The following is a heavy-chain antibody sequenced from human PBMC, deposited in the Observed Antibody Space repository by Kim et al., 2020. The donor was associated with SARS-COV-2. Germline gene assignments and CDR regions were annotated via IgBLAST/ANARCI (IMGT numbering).Heavy chain of an antibody. V-gene: IGHV1-69*13. D-gene: IGHD6-13*01. J-gene: IGHJ1*01. Sequence: SVKVSCKASGGTFSSYAISWVRQAPGQGLEWMGGIIPIFGTANYAQKFQGRVTITADESTSTAYMELSSLRSEDTAVYYCARVENGIAAAGIPAEYFQHWGQGTLVTVSS. CDR1: GGTFSSYA. CDR3: ARVENGIAAAGIPAEYFQH. CDR2: IIPIFGTA.